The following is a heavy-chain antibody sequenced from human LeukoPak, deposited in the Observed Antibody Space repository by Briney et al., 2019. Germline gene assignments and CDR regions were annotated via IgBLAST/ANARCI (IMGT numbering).Heavy chain of an antibody. Sequence: GGSLRLSCAASGFTFTSYFMNWVRQAPGKGLEWASTISGGGGSTYYADSVKGRFTISRDNSKNTLYLEMNSLRAEDTAIYYCAREGPRGNSQFDYWGQGTLVTVSS. CDR3: AREGPRGNSQFDY. J-gene: IGHJ4*02. V-gene: IGHV3-23*01. D-gene: IGHD2/OR15-2a*01. CDR1: GFTFTSYF. CDR2: ISGGGGST.